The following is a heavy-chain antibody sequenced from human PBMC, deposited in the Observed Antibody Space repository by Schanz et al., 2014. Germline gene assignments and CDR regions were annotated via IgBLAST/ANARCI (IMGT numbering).Heavy chain of an antibody. D-gene: IGHD2-2*01. CDR2: FHHEDGDT. CDR1: GYPLNELS. J-gene: IGHJ6*02. V-gene: IGHV1-24*01. CDR3: ATETSRTWFYNGVDV. Sequence: QVQLVQPGAAAKKPGATLKVSCRVPGYPLNELSMHWVCQAPGRGLEWMGGFHHEDGDTVYAQKFQGRVIMTEDTSTDTAYVELSRLTSEDTGVYYCATETSRTWFYNGVDVWGQGTTXTVSS.